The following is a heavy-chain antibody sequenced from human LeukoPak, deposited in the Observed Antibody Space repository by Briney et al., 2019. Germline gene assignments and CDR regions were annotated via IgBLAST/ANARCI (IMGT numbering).Heavy chain of an antibody. Sequence: SETLSLTCTVSGASISSGSYYWSWIRQHPGKGLEWIGYIYYSGSTYYNPSLKSRVTISVDTSKNQFSLKLSSVTAADTAVYYCARGLITMVRGVILVQNQCHDAFDIWGQGTMVTVSS. CDR3: ARGLITMVRGVILVQNQCHDAFDI. D-gene: IGHD3-10*01. V-gene: IGHV4-31*03. J-gene: IGHJ3*02. CDR1: GASISSGSYY. CDR2: IYYSGST.